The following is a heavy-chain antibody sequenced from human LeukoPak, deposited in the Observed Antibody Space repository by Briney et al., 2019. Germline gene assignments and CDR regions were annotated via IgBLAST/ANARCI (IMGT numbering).Heavy chain of an antibody. CDR3: ARQENDVLTGYYVNY. V-gene: IGHV4-39*01. J-gene: IGHJ4*02. Sequence: SETLSLTCTVSGGSISSSSYYWGWIRQPPGKGLEWIGSIYYSGSTYYNPSLKSRVTISVDTSTSQFSLRLSSVTAADTAVYYCARQENDVLTGYYVNYWGQGTLVTVSS. CDR1: GGSISSSSYY. CDR2: IYYSGST. D-gene: IGHD3-9*01.